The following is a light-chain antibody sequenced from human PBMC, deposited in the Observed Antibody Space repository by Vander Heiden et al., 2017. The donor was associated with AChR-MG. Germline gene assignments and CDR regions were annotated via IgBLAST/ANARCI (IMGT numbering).Light chain of an antibody. Sequence: DIQMPQSPSTLSASVGDSVTIPCRASPTITRWLAWYQQKPGKAPELLIYDASRLESGVPSRFSGSGSGTEFTLTISSLQPDDFATYYCQQYKSYSQWTFGQGTKVEIK. CDR3: QQYKSYSQWT. CDR1: PTITRW. V-gene: IGKV1-5*01. CDR2: DAS. J-gene: IGKJ1*01.